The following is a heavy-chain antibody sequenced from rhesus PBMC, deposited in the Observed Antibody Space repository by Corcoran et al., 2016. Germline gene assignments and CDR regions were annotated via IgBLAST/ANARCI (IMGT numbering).Heavy chain of an antibody. J-gene: IGHJ4*01. V-gene: IGHV4-173*01. Sequence: QLQLQESGPGLVKPSEILSLPCAVSGGSISSNHWSWIRQPPGKGLELIGRISGGGVNTDYNPSRKSRVTISTDASKNQFSLKLSSVDAADTAVYYCARDRGYSGSYYSDYWGQGVLVTVSS. CDR1: GGSISSNH. D-gene: IGHD3-16*01. CDR2: ISGGGVNT. CDR3: ARDRGYSGSYYSDY.